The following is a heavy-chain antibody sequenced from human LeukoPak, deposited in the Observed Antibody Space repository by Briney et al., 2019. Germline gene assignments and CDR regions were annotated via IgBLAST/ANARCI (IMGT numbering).Heavy chain of an antibody. V-gene: IGHV3-30*03. CDR1: GFTFSSYG. CDR2: ISYDGSNK. J-gene: IGHJ4*02. CDR3: ARVGPIVGANYLDY. D-gene: IGHD1-26*01. Sequence: GGSLRLSCAASGFTFSSYGMHWVRQAPGKGLEWVAVISYDGSNKYYADSVKGRFTISRDNSKNTLYLQMNSLRAEDTALYYCARVGPIVGANYLDYWGQGTLLTVSA.